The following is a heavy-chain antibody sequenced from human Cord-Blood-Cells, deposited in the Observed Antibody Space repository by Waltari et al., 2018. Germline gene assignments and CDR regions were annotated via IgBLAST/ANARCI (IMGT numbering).Heavy chain of an antibody. CDR1: GYTFTGYY. J-gene: IGHJ6*02. CDR2: INSNSGGK. CDR3: ARGGRSSGYYYYGMDV. D-gene: IGHD6-19*01. V-gene: IGHV1-2*04. Sequence: QVQLVQSGAEVKKPGASVKVSCKASGYTFTGYYMHWVRQAPGQGLEWRGWINSNSGGKNYAQKFQGWVTMTRDTSISTAYMELSRLRSDDTAVYYCARGGRSSGYYYYGMDVWGQGTTVTVSS.